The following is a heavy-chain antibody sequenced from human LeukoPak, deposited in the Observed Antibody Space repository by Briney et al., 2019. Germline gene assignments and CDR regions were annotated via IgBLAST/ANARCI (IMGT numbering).Heavy chain of an antibody. D-gene: IGHD6-19*01. J-gene: IGHJ3*02. CDR3: ARIQAVAGSTDAFDI. V-gene: IGHV4-39*07. CDR1: GDSISSNSYY. Sequence: PSETLSLTCTVSGDSISSNSYYWGWIRQPPGKGLEWIGEINHSGSTNYNPSLKSRVTISVDTSKNQFSLKLSSVTAADTAVYYCARIQAVAGSTDAFDIWGQGTMVTVSS. CDR2: INHSGST.